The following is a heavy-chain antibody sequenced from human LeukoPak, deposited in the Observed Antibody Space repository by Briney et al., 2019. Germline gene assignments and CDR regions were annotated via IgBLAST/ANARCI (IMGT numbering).Heavy chain of an antibody. V-gene: IGHV4-39*07. CDR1: GGSVSSSPYY. Sequence: PSETLSLTCTVSGGSVSSSPYYWVWIRQPPGKGLEWIGSIYYSGSTYYNPSLKSRVTISVDTSKNQFSLKLSSVTAADTAVYYCARAEEPYEAPFDYWGQGTLVTVSS. J-gene: IGHJ4*02. D-gene: IGHD5-12*01. CDR3: ARAEEPYEAPFDY. CDR2: IYYSGST.